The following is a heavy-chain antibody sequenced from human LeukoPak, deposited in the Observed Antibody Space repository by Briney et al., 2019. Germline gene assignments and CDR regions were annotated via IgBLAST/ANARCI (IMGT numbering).Heavy chain of an antibody. D-gene: IGHD2-2*01. CDR3: ARARWGIVVVPAANDLDY. Sequence: ILGIANYAQKFQGRVTITADKSTSTAYMELSSLRSEDTAVYYCARARWGIVVVPAANDLDYWGQGTLVTVSS. J-gene: IGHJ4*02. CDR2: ILGIA. V-gene: IGHV1-69*04.